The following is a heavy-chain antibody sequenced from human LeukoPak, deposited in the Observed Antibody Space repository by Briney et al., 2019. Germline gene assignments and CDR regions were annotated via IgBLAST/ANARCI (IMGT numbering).Heavy chain of an antibody. V-gene: IGHV3-30*18. J-gene: IGHJ5*02. CDR2: ISYDGSNK. CDR1: GFTFSSYA. CDR3: AKDPYGSGFNWFDP. Sequence: GRSLRLSCAASGFTFSSYAMHWVRQAPGKGLEWVAGISYDGSNKYYADSVKGRFTISRDNSKNTLYLQMNSLRAEDTAVYYCAKDPYGSGFNWFDPWGQGTLVTVSS. D-gene: IGHD3-10*01.